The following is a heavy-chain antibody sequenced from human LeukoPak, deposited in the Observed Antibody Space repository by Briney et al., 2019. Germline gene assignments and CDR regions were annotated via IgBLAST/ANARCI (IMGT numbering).Heavy chain of an antibody. CDR3: ARGAGASMATIVFFDY. J-gene: IGHJ4*02. D-gene: IGHD5-24*01. Sequence: ASVKVSCKTSGYTSTNFYMHWVRQAPGQGLEWMGIINPSGGSTSYAQKFQGRVTMTRDTSTSTVYMELSSLRSEDTAVYYCARGAGASMATIVFFDYWGQGTLVTVSS. CDR2: INPSGGST. V-gene: IGHV1-46*01. CDR1: GYTSTNFY.